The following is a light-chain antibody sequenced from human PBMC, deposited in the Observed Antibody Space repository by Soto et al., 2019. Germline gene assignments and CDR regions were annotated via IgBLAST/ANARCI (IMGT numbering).Light chain of an antibody. J-gene: IGKJ1*01. CDR3: QQYYNWPT. Sequence: EIVMTQSPATLSVSPGERATLSCRASQSVSSSLAWYQQKLGQAPRLLLYGASTRATGIPARLSGSGSGTEFTLTISSLQSEDFAVYYCQQYYNWPTFGQGTKVEIK. CDR2: GAS. V-gene: IGKV3-15*01. CDR1: QSVSSS.